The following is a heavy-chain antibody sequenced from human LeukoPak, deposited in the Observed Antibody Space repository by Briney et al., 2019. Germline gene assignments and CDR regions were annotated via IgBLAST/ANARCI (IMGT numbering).Heavy chain of an antibody. Sequence: GGSLRLSCAASGFTVSDYYMSWVRQAPGKGLEWVANIKQDGSRKSYVDSVKGRFTISRDNAKNSLYLQMNSLRAEDTAIYYCTRVGYIDEGIDYWGQGTLVTVSS. J-gene: IGHJ4*02. CDR2: IKQDGSRK. CDR1: GFTVSDYY. CDR3: TRVGYIDEGIDY. V-gene: IGHV3-7*04. D-gene: IGHD5-24*01.